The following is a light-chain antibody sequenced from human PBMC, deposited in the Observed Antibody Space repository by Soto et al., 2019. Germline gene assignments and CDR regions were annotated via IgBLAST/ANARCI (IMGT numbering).Light chain of an antibody. J-gene: IGKJ1*01. CDR3: QHYKRYPWT. Sequence: IHMPQSPSTMSASVGDRVTITCRASQSIDSWLAWYQRKPGKAPKFLMYKASNLESGVPSRFSGSGSETEFTLTISSLQPDDFAIYYCQHYKRYPWTLGQGTKVDSK. V-gene: IGKV1-5*03. CDR2: KAS. CDR1: QSIDSW.